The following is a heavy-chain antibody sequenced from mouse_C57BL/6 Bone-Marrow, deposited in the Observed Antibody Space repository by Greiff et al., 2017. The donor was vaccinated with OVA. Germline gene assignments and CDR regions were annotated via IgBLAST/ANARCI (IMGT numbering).Heavy chain of an antibody. CDR3: AITTVRNCDD. D-gene: IGHD1-1*01. CDR2: IYPSDSET. CDR1: GYTFTSYW. V-gene: IGHV1-61*01. J-gene: IGHJ2*01. Sequence: QVQLQQPGAELVRPGSSVKLSCKASGYTFTSYWMDWVKQRPGQGLEWIGNIYPSDSETHYNQKFKDKATLTVDKSSSTAYMQLSSLTSEDSAVYYCAITTVRNCDDWGQGTTLTVSS.